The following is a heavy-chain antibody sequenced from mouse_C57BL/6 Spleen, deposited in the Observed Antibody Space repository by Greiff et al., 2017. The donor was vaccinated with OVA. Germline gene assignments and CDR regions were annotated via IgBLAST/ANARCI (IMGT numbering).Heavy chain of an antibody. J-gene: IGHJ2*01. CDR3: VRYNYGSSYDFDD. V-gene: IGHV1-55*01. CDR2: IYPGSGST. CDR1: GYTFTSYW. Sequence: VQLQQPGAELVKPGASVKMSCKASGYTFTSYWITWVKQRPGQGLEWIGDIYPGSGSTNYNEKFKSKATLTVDTSSSTAYMQLSSLTSEDSAVYYCVRYNYGSSYDFDDWGQGTTLTVSS. D-gene: IGHD1-1*01.